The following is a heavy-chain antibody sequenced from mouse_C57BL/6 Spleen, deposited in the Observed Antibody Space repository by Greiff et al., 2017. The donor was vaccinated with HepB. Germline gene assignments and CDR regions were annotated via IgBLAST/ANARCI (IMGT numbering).Heavy chain of an antibody. Sequence: DVKLVESGGGLVKPGGSLKLSCAASGFTFSSYAMSWVRQTPEKRLEWVATISDGGSYTYYPDNVKGRFTISRDNAKNNLYLQMSHLKSEDTAMYYCARDYYDYGGFAYWGQGTLVTVSA. CDR2: ISDGGSYT. CDR1: GFTFSSYA. V-gene: IGHV5-4*01. CDR3: ARDYYDYGGFAY. D-gene: IGHD2-4*01. J-gene: IGHJ3*01.